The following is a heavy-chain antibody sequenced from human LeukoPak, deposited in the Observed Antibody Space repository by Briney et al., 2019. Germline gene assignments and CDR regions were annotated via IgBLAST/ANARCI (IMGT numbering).Heavy chain of an antibody. D-gene: IGHD3-3*01. V-gene: IGHV3-30*01. Sequence: PGGSLRLSCAASGFTFSSYAMHWVRQAPGKGLEWVAVISYDGSNKYYADSVKGRFTISRDNSKNTLYLQMNSLRAEDTAVYYCARDKAEWFPFRPYYYYYYYMDVWGKGTTVTVSS. J-gene: IGHJ6*03. CDR1: GFTFSSYA. CDR3: ARDKAEWFPFRPYYYYYYYMDV. CDR2: ISYDGSNK.